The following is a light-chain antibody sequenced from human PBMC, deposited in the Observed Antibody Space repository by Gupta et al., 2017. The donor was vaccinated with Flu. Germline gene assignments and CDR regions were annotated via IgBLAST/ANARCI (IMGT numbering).Light chain of an antibody. J-gene: IGLJ2*01. Sequence: ALTQPASVSGSPVQSLTISCTGTSSDVGGYNYVSWCQQHPGKAPTLMIYEVSNRPPGVANRFSGSKSGNTASLTITGRLEEEEADYYCSAYTSSTTVVFGGGTKLTVL. CDR3: SAYTSSTTVV. CDR2: EVS. V-gene: IGLV2-14*01. CDR1: SSDVGGYNY.